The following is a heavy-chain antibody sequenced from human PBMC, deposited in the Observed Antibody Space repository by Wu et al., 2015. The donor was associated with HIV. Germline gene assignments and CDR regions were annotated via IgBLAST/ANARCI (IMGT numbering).Heavy chain of an antibody. J-gene: IGHJ3*02. CDR3: ARSLKIRLYYDSSGTSLDAFDI. CDR2: INPNNGYT. CDR1: GYTLTSYD. Sequence: QVQLVQSGAEVKKPGASVKVSCKASGYTLTSYDIHWVRQATGQGLEWLGWINPNNGYTGYAQKFQGRVTLTRSTSESTAYMELSNLRSEDSAVYFCARSLKIRLYYDSSGTSLDAFDIWGQGTWSPSLQ. D-gene: IGHD3-22*01. V-gene: IGHV1-8*01.